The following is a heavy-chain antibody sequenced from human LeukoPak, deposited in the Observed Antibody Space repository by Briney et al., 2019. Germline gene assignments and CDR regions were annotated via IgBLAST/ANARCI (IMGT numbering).Heavy chain of an antibody. CDR1: GGTFSSYA. V-gene: IGHV1-69*13. D-gene: IGHD3-16*02. J-gene: IGHJ4*02. CDR2: IIPIFGTA. CDR3: ARLYDYVWGSYRYNGFDY. Sequence: GASVKVSCKASGGTFSSYAISWVRQAPGQGLEWMGGIIPIFGTANYAQKFQGRVTITADESTSTAYMEPSSLRSEDTAVYYCARLYDYVWGSYRYNGFDYWGQGTLVTASS.